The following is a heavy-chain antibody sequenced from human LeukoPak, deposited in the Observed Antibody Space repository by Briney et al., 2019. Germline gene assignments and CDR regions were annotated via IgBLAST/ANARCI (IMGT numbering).Heavy chain of an antibody. D-gene: IGHD1-26*01. V-gene: IGHV3-64D*06. Sequence: GGSLRLSCSASGFTFSSYAMHWVRQAPGKGLEYVSAISINGGSTYYADSVKGRFTISRDNSKNTLYLQMCSLRAEGTAVYYCVKGGYGSGSYFDYWGQGTLVTVSS. CDR3: VKGGYGSGSYFDY. CDR1: GFTFSSYA. J-gene: IGHJ4*02. CDR2: ISINGGST.